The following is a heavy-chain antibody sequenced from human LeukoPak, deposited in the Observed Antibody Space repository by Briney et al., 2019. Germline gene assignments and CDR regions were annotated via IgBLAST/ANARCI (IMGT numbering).Heavy chain of an antibody. CDR2: AGWAGGTT. V-gene: IGHV3-43*01. J-gene: IGHJ4*02. D-gene: IGHD3-10*02. CDR3: AKELDTMFFDY. CDR1: GFNFDRYT. Sequence: HPGGSLRLSCVTSGFNFDRYTIHWVRQAPGKGLEWVSLAGWAGGTTFYSDSVRGRFTISRDSGRKSVYLQMNSLTTDDTAFYFCAKELDTMFFDYWGQGALVTVSS.